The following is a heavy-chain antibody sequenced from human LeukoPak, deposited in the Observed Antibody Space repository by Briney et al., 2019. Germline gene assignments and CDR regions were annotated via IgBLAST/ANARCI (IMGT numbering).Heavy chain of an antibody. CDR3: ARATSSYFYYMDV. CDR1: GGTFSNYA. CDR2: IIPIFGTA. D-gene: IGHD5-12*01. Sequence: SVKVSCKASGGTFSNYAISWVRQAPGQGLEWMGGIIPIFGTANYAQKFRGRVTITADKSTRTAYMELSSLRSEDTAVYYCARATSSYFYYMDVWGKGTTVTISS. J-gene: IGHJ6*03. V-gene: IGHV1-69*06.